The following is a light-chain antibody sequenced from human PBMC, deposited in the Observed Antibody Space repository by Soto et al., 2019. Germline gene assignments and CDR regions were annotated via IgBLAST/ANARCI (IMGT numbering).Light chain of an antibody. CDR3: SSYTSSSTLVV. CDR1: SSDVGDYNY. V-gene: IGLV2-14*01. Sequence: QSALTQPASVSGSPGQSITISCTGTSSDVGDYNYVSWYQQVPGKAPKLMISEVSHRPSGVSNRFSGSTSGNTASLTISGLQAEDEADYYCSSYTSSSTLVVFGGGTKLTVL. J-gene: IGLJ2*01. CDR2: EVS.